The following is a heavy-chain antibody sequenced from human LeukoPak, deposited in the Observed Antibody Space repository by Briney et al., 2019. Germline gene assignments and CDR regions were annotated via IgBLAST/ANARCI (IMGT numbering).Heavy chain of an antibody. J-gene: IGHJ4*02. D-gene: IGHD4-17*01. Sequence: GGSLRLSCAASGFSFSGYGMRWVRQVPGKGLEWVAFIRYDGTTKFYIDSVKGRFAISRDNSKNTLSLQMNSLRTEDTAVYYCAALHTGTFVDYWGQGTLVTVPS. CDR2: IRYDGTTK. CDR3: AALHTGTFVDY. V-gene: IGHV3-30*02. CDR1: GFSFSGYG.